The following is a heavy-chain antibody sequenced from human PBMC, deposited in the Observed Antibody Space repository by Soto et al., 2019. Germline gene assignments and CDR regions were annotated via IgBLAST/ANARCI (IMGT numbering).Heavy chain of an antibody. CDR1: GGSFSGYY. CDR3: ARGPHVSRGFWSGYEGGYYYYGMDV. V-gene: IGHV4-34*01. D-gene: IGHD3-3*01. J-gene: IGHJ6*02. Sequence: SETLSLTCAVYGGSFSGYYWSWIRQPPGKGLEWIGEINHSGSTNYNPSLKSRVTISVDTSKNQFSLKLSSVAAADTAVYYCARGPHVSRGFWSGYEGGYYYYGMDVWGQGPTVTVYS. CDR2: INHSGST.